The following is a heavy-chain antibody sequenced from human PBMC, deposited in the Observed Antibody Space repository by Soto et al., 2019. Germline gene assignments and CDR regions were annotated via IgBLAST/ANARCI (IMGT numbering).Heavy chain of an antibody. Sequence: QVQLQQWGAGLLKPSETLSLTCAVYGGSFSGYYWSWIRQPPGKGLEWIGEINHSGSTNYNPSLTSRVTISVDTSKNQFSLKLSSVTAADTAVYYCARGGGIVVVVAATILDYWGQGTLVTVSS. CDR2: INHSGST. D-gene: IGHD2-15*01. V-gene: IGHV4-34*01. CDR1: GGSFSGYY. CDR3: ARGGGIVVVVAATILDY. J-gene: IGHJ4*02.